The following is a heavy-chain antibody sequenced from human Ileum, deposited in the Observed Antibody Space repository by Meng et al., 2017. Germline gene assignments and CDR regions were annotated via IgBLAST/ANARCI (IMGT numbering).Heavy chain of an antibody. CDR3: ARIDDYGDYVDY. CDR2: IYHSGST. D-gene: IGHD4-17*01. CDR1: GGSISSSSW. Sequence: VQLQESGQGLVKPSGTLSHTCAVAGGSISSSSWWSWVRQPPGKGLEWIGEIYHSGSTNYNPSLKSRVTISVDKSKNQFSLKLSSVTAADTAVYYCARIDDYGDYVDYWGQGTLVTVSS. J-gene: IGHJ4*02. V-gene: IGHV4-4*02.